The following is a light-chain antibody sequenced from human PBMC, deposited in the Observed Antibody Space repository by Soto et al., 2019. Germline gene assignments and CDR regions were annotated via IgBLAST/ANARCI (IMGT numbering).Light chain of an antibody. Sequence: EIVLTQSPGTLSLSPGERATLSCRTSQSVSSSFLAWYQQKPGQAPRLLIYGASSRATCIPDRFSGSGSGTDFPLTISRLEPEDFAVYYCQKYDNSPRTFGQGTKVEIK. CDR2: GAS. CDR1: QSVSSSF. CDR3: QKYDNSPRT. J-gene: IGKJ1*01. V-gene: IGKV3-20*01.